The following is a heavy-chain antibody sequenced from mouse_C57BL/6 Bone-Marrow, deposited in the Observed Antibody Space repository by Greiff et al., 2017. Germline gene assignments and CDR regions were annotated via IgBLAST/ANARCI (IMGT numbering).Heavy chain of an antibody. D-gene: IGHD2-12*01. CDR2: IYWDNDK. Sequence: QVTLKVSGPGILQPSQTLSLTCSFSGFSLSTSGMGVSWIRQPSGKGLEWLAHIYWDNDKRYNPSLKSRLTISKDTSRKQVFLKIASVATADNATYYCGRRVGSYYWYFDVWGTGTTVTGSS. CDR3: GRRVGSYYWYFDV. V-gene: IGHV8-12*01. J-gene: IGHJ1*03. CDR1: GFSLSTSGMG.